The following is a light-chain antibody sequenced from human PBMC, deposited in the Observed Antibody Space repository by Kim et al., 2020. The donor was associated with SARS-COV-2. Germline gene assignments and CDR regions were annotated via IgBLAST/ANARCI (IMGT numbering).Light chain of an antibody. CDR1: QGISNY. Sequence: SASVGDRVTITCRASQGISNYLAWYQQKPGKVPKLLIYAASTLQSGVPARFSGRESGTDFTRTISSLQPEDVATYYCQKYNSAPYTFGQGTKLEI. CDR3: QKYNSAPYT. CDR2: AAS. J-gene: IGKJ2*01. V-gene: IGKV1-27*01.